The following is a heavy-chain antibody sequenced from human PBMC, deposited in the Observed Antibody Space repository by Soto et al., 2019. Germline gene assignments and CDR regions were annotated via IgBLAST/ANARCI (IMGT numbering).Heavy chain of an antibody. Sequence: PSETLSLTCAVSGGSISSNNWWSWVRQPPGKGLEWIGEIYHSGSTNYNPPLKSRVTISVDKSKNQFSLKLSSVTAADTAVYYCAGNRPGLATSSAYWGQGTLVTVSS. V-gene: IGHV4-4*02. D-gene: IGHD6-6*01. CDR2: IYHSGST. CDR3: AGNRPGLATSSAY. J-gene: IGHJ4*02. CDR1: GGSISSNNW.